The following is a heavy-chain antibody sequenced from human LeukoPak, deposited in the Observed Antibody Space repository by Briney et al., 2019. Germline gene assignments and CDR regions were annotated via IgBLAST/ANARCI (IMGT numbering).Heavy chain of an antibody. CDR3: ARTRTGTRPFDP. D-gene: IGHD1-14*01. J-gene: IGHJ5*02. Sequence: SETLSLTCAVYGGSFSGYYWSWIRQPPGKGLEWIGEINHSGSTNYNPSLKSRVTISVDTSKNQFPLKLSSVTAADTAVYYCARTRTGTRPFDPWGQGTLVTVSS. CDR2: INHSGST. CDR1: GGSFSGYY. V-gene: IGHV4-34*01.